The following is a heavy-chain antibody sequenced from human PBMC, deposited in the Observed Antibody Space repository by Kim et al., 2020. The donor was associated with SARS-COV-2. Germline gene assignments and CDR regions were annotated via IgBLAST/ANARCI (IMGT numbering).Heavy chain of an antibody. D-gene: IGHD2-15*01. CDR2: ISGSGGST. CDR3: AKEGTVYVCSGGSCYSDY. J-gene: IGHJ4*02. Sequence: GGSLRLSCAASGFTFSSYAMSWVRQAPGKGLEWVSAISGSGGSTYYADSVKGRFTISRDNSKNTLYLQMNSLRAEDTAVYYCAKEGTVYVCSGGSCYSDYWGQGTLVTVSS. CDR1: GFTFSSYA. V-gene: IGHV3-23*01.